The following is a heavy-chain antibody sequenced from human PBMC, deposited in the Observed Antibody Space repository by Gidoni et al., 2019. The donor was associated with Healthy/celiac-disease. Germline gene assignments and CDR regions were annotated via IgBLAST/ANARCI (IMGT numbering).Heavy chain of an antibody. D-gene: IGHD2-2*01. CDR2: IIPIFGTA. Sequence: QVQLVQSGAEVKKPGSSVKVSCKASGGTFSSYAISWVRQAPGQGLEWMGGIIPIFGTANYAQKFQGRVTITADESTSTAYMELSSLRSEDTAVYYCARDPLPASVYAVKYYYYYMDVWGKGTTVTVSS. J-gene: IGHJ6*03. V-gene: IGHV1-69*01. CDR3: ARDPLPASVYAVKYYYYYMDV. CDR1: GGTFSSYA.